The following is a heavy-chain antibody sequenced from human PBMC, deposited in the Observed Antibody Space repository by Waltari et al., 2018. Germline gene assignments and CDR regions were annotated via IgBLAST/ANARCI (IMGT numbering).Heavy chain of an antibody. CDR3: AKDGTGWKHPTGAYYYYGLDV. Sequence: EVQVLESGGGLVQPGGSLRLSCAASGFIFNRNAMNWVRQAPGKGLEWVSTISGSGNSTHYGDSGKGRFTNSRDNSKNTVYLQMNSLRVEDTAVYHCAKDGTGWKHPTGAYYYYGLDVWGPGTTVTVSS. D-gene: IGHD6-19*01. CDR2: ISGSGNST. V-gene: IGHV3-23*01. CDR1: GFIFNRNA. J-gene: IGHJ6*02.